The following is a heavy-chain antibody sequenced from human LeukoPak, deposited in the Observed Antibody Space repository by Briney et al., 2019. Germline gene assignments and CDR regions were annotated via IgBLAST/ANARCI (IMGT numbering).Heavy chain of an antibody. V-gene: IGHV1-69*10. J-gene: IGHJ4*02. CDR1: GGTFISYA. CDR3: ARGRGYYDSSGYFDY. CDR2: ITPIFGIA. Sequence: SVKVSCKASGGTFISYAISWVRQAPGQGLEWMGRITPIFGIANYAQKFQGRVTITADKSTSTAYMELSSLRSEDTAVYYCARGRGYYDSSGYFDYWGQGTLVTVSS. D-gene: IGHD3-22*01.